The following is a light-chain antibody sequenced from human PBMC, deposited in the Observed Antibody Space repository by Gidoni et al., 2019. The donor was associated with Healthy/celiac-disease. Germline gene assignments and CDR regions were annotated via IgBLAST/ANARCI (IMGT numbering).Light chain of an antibody. CDR1: SSNIGNNY. CDR2: DNN. CDR3: GTWDSSLGVV. V-gene: IGLV1-51*01. Sequence: QSVLTQPPSVSAAPGQKVTISCSGSSSNIGNNYVSWYQQLPGTAPKLLIYDNNIRPSGIPDRFSGSKSGTSATLGITGLQTGDEADYYCGTWDSSLGVVFGGGTKLTVL. J-gene: IGLJ3*02.